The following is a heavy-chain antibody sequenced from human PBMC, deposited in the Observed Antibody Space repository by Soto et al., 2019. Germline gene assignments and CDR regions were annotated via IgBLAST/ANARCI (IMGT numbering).Heavy chain of an antibody. V-gene: IGHV4-39*01. CDR3: ARHVKRISSSSSCFDY. CDR2: IYYSGST. CDR1: GGSISSSSYY. J-gene: IGHJ4*02. Sequence: SETLSLTCTVSGGSISSSSYYWGWIRQPPGKGLEWIGSIYYSGSTYYNPSLKSRVTISVDTSKNQFSLKLSSVTAADTAVYYCARHVKRISSSSSCFDYWGQGTLVTVSS. D-gene: IGHD6-6*01.